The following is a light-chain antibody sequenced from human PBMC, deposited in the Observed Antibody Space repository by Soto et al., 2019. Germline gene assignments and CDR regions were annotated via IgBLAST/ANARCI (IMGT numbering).Light chain of an antibody. CDR1: SSDVGGYDY. V-gene: IGLV2-14*01. Sequence: QSALTQPASVSGSPGQSITISCTGTSSDVGGYDYASWYQLHPGKAPKLMVFEVSNRPSGVSYRFSGSKSGNTASLTISGLQAEDEADYFCSSYSISTAYLFGTGTQLTVL. CDR3: SSYSISTAYL. CDR2: EVS. J-gene: IGLJ1*01.